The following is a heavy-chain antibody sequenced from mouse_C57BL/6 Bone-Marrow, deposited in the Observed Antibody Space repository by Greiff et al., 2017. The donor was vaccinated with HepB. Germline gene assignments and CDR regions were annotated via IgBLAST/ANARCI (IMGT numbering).Heavy chain of an antibody. D-gene: IGHD2-1*01. V-gene: IGHV1-39*01. CDR1: GYSFTDYN. CDR2: INPNYGTT. CDR3: ARSEGGNYLYYFDY. Sequence: EVQLQESGPELVKPGASVKISCKASGYSFTDYNMNWVKQSNGKSLEWIGVINPNYGTTSYNQKFKGKATLTVDQSSSTAYMQLNSLTSEDSAVYYCARSEGGNYLYYFDYWGQGTTLTVSS. J-gene: IGHJ2*01.